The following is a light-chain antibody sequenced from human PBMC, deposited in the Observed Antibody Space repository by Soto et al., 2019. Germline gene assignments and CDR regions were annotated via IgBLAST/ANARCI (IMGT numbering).Light chain of an antibody. CDR3: QQYNNWPPIT. V-gene: IGKV3D-15*01. Sequence: EIVLTQSPATLSFSPGERATLSCRASPSVTNYLAWYQQKPGQPPRLLIYGAFNRAAGIPARFSGSGSGTEFTLTISSLQSEDFAVYYCQQYNNWPPITFGQGTRLEIK. CDR2: GAF. CDR1: PSVTNY. J-gene: IGKJ5*01.